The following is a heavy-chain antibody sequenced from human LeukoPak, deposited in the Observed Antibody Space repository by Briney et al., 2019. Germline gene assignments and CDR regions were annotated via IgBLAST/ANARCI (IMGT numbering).Heavy chain of an antibody. D-gene: IGHD3-22*01. CDR2: IYYSGST. CDR3: AREGYYDSSGYFDY. V-gene: IGHV4-59*01. Sequence: SETLSLTCTVSGGSISSYYWSWIRQPPGKGLEWIGYIYYSGSTNYNPSLKSRVTISVDTSKNQFSLKLSSVTAADTAVYYCAREGYYDSSGYFDYWGQGTLVTVXS. CDR1: GGSISSYY. J-gene: IGHJ4*02.